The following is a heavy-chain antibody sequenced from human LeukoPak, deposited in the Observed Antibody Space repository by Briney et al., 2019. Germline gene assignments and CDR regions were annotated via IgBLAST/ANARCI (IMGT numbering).Heavy chain of an antibody. CDR1: GFTFSSIA. V-gene: IGHV3-23*01. D-gene: IGHD3-22*01. CDR3: AKSSYYDSSGYYREYYFDY. CDR2: TSDRGDYT. Sequence: GGSLRLSCAASGFTFSSIAMSWVRQAPGKGLEWVSGTSDRGDYTYYADSVKGRFTISRDNSKNTLYLQMNSLRAEDTAVYYCAKSSYYDSSGYYREYYFDYWGQGTLVTVSS. J-gene: IGHJ4*02.